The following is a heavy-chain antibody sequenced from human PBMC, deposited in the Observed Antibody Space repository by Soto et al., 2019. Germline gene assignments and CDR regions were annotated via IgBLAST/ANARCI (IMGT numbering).Heavy chain of an antibody. Sequence: HPXGSLRLSCAASGFTFSSYGMHWVRQAPGKGLEWVAVIWYDGSNKYYADSVKGRFTISRDNSKNTLYLQMNSLRAEDTAVYYCAREIRNPAAPTNYYYYYYGMDVWRQGTTVTVS. CDR3: AREIRNPAAPTNYYYYYYGMDV. CDR2: IWYDGSNK. J-gene: IGHJ6*02. V-gene: IGHV3-33*01. D-gene: IGHD1-7*01. CDR1: GFTFSSYG.